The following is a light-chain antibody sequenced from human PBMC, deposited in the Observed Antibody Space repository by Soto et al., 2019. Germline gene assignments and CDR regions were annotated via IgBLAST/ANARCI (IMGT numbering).Light chain of an antibody. J-gene: IGKJ4*01. Sequence: DIPMTQSPSSLSASVGDRVTITCRASQSISNYLNWYQQRPGKAPKLLISTASILQGGVPSRFSGNTSETDFTLTISSLQTADFATYYCQPSYSSPLTFGGGTKVQI. CDR2: TAS. V-gene: IGKV1-39*01. CDR3: QPSYSSPLT. CDR1: QSISNY.